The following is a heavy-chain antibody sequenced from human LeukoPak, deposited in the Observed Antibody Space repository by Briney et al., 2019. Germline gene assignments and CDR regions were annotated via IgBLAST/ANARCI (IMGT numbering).Heavy chain of an antibody. J-gene: IGHJ2*01. D-gene: IGHD6-19*01. CDR2: INHSGST. Sequence: SETLSLTCAVYGGSFSGYYWSWIRQPPGKGLEWIGEINHSGSTNYNPSLKSRVTISVDTSKNQFSLKLSSVAAADTAVYYCARVLEGSSGQHWYFDLWGRGTLVTVSS. CDR3: ARVLEGSSGQHWYFDL. V-gene: IGHV4-34*01. CDR1: GGSFSGYY.